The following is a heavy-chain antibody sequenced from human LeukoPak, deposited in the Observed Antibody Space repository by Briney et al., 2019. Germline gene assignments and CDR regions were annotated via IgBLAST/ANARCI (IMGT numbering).Heavy chain of an antibody. V-gene: IGHV1-69*06. Sequence: SVKVSCKASGYTFTSYYMHWVRQAPGQGLEWMGGIIPIFGKANYAQKFQGRVTITADKSPSKAYMEPSRLRYDHTAGYHLPRDGVGATLDAWGQGTLVTVSS. J-gene: IGHJ5*02. CDR2: IIPIFGKA. D-gene: IGHD1-26*01. CDR1: GYTFTSYY. CDR3: PRDGVGATLDA.